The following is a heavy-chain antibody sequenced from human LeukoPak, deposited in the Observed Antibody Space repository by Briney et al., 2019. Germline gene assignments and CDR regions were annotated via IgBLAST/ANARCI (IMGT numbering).Heavy chain of an antibody. CDR1: GGSFSGYS. D-gene: IGHD2-2*02. CDR3: ARGHLGYCSSTSCYTFSY. V-gene: IGHV4-34*01. CDR2: INHSGST. Sequence: PSETLSLTCAVYGGSFSGYSWSWIRQPPGKGLEWIGEINHSGSTNYNPSLKSRVTISVDTSKNQFSLKLSSVAAADTAVYYCARGHLGYCSSTSCYTFSYWGQGTLVTVSS. J-gene: IGHJ4*02.